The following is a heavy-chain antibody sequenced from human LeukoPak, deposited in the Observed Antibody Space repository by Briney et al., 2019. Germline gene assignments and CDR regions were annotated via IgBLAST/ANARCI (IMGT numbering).Heavy chain of an antibody. CDR1: GFTFSSYG. D-gene: IGHD3-10*01. J-gene: IGHJ5*02. CDR2: IWYDGSNK. Sequence: PGGSLRLSCAASGFTFSSYGMHWVRQAPGKGLEWVAVIWYDGSNKYYADSVKGRFTISRDNSKNTLYLQMNSLRAEDTAVYYCARDRGTYVLLWFGELNWFDPWGQGTLVTVSS. CDR3: ARDRGTYVLLWFGELNWFDP. V-gene: IGHV3-33*01.